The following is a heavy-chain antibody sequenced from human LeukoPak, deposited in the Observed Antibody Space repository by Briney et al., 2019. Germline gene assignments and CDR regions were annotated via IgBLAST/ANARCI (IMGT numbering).Heavy chain of an antibody. J-gene: IGHJ4*02. CDR2: IKQDGSEK. CDR1: GFTFSNYW. Sequence: GGSLRLSCAASGFTFSNYWMTWVRQVPGKGLEWVANIKQDGSEKNYLDSVKGRFTISRDNAKNSLYLQMSSLRAEDTAVYYCARDTGPFDYWGQGTLVTVSS. V-gene: IGHV3-7*01. CDR3: ARDTGPFDY.